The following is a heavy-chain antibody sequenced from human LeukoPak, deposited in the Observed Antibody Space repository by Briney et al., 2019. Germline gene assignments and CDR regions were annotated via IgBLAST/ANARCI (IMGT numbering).Heavy chain of an antibody. Sequence: GGSLRLSCAASGFTFSSYWMSWVRQAPGKGLEWVANIKQDGSEKYYVDSVKGRFTISRDNAKNSLYLQMNSLRAEDTAVYYCARDAPYYYDSSGYLYWGQGTLVTVSS. V-gene: IGHV3-7*01. CDR1: GFTFSSYW. D-gene: IGHD3-22*01. CDR3: ARDAPYYYDSSGYLY. CDR2: IKQDGSEK. J-gene: IGHJ4*02.